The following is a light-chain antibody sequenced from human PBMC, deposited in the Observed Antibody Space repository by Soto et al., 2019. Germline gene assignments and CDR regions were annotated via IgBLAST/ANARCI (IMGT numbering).Light chain of an antibody. CDR2: GVS. V-gene: IGKV3-20*01. J-gene: IGKJ1*01. CDR3: QQYGSSRT. Sequence: EIVLTQSPGTLSSSPGERATLSCRASQSVSSAHLAWYQQKPGQAPRLLIYGVSSRATGIPDRFSGSGSGTDFTLTISRLEPEDFAVYYCQQYGSSRTFGQGTKVDI. CDR1: QSVSSAH.